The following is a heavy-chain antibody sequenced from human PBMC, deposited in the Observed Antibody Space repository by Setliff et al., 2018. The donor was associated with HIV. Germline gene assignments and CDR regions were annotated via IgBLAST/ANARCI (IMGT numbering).Heavy chain of an antibody. CDR2: ISSSGSYI. CDR3: ARDGNYYYYMDV. D-gene: IGHD1-26*01. CDR1: GFTFSSYS. Sequence: PGGSLRLSCAASGFTFSSYSMNWVLQAPGKGLEWVSSISSSGSYIYYADSVKGRFTISRDNAKNSLYLQMNSLRAEDTAVYYCARDGNYYYYMDVWGKGTTVTVSS. V-gene: IGHV3-21*01. J-gene: IGHJ6*03.